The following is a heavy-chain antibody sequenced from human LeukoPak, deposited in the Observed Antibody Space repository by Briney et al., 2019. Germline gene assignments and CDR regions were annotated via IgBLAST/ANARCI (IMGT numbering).Heavy chain of an antibody. D-gene: IGHD3-10*01. V-gene: IGHV4-34*01. CDR1: GGSFSGYY. J-gene: IGHJ4*02. CDR3: AAGGDEFAY. CDR2: INHSGST. Sequence: PSETLSLTCAVYGGSFSGYYWSWIRQPPGKGLEWIGEINHSGSTNYNPSLKSRVTISVDTSKNQFSLKLSPVTAADTALYYCAAGGDEFAYWGQGTLVTVSS.